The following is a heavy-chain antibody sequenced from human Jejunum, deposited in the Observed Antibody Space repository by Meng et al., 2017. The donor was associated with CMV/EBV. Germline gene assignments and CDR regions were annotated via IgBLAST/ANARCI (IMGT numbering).Heavy chain of an antibody. CDR3: ARDNDGSSHYSQFDY. CDR1: AFPTHSYG. CDR2: LWYDGSRK. V-gene: IGHV3-33*01. D-gene: IGHD3-22*01. Sequence: SAFPTHSYGIHWVRQFPGKGLEWVAVLWYDGSRKYFADSVQGRFSISRDDSKNTVYLQMNSLRAEDTAVYYCARDNDGSSHYSQFDYWGQGTLVTVSS. J-gene: IGHJ4*02.